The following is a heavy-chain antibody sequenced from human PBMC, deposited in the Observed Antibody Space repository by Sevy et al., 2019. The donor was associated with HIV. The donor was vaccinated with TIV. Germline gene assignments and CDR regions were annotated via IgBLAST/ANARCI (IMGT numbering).Heavy chain of an antibody. CDR2: ISGSGNTK. CDR3: VRDHVKDGDLGDYYYFAMDV. Sequence: GGSLRLSCAASGFTLSDYYMSWIRQAPGKGLEWVSYISGSGNTKYYADSVKGRFTISRDNAKNSLYLKMNSLRAEDTAVYYCVRDHVKDGDLGDYYYFAMDVWGQGSTVTVSS. J-gene: IGHJ6*02. CDR1: GFTLSDYY. V-gene: IGHV3-11*01. D-gene: IGHD4-17*01.